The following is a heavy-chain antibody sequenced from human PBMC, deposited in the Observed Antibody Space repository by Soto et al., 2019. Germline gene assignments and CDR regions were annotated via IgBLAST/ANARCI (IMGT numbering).Heavy chain of an antibody. D-gene: IGHD7-27*01. CDR3: ARDLTMRYFDY. CDR2: ISYDGSNK. V-gene: IGHV3-30-3*01. CDR1: GFTFSSYA. J-gene: IGHJ4*02. Sequence: GGSLRLSCAASGFTFSSYAMHWVRQAPGKGLEWVAVISYDGSNKYYADSVKGRSTISRDNSKNTLYLQMNSLRAEDTAVYYCARDLTMRYFDYWGQGTLVTVSS.